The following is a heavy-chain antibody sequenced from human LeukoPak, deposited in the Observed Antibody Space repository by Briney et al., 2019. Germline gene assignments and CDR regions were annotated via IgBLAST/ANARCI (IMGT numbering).Heavy chain of an antibody. CDR3: ARASTLMVATIGY. CDR2: IRYDGSNK. CDR1: GFTFSSYG. D-gene: IGHD5-12*01. Sequence: GGSLRLSCAASGFTFSSYGMHWVRQAPGKGLEWVAFIRYDGSNKYYADSVKGRFTISRDNSKNTLYLQMNSLRAEDTAVYYCARASTLMVATIGYWGQGTLVTVSS. V-gene: IGHV3-30*02. J-gene: IGHJ4*02.